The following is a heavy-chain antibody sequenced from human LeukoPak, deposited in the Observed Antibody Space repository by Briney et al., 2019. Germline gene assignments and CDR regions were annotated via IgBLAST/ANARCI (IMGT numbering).Heavy chain of an antibody. D-gene: IGHD6-19*01. CDR3: ARASGWYERGPDYYYYYMDV. V-gene: IGHV3-66*01. CDR2: IYSDGST. Sequence: GGSLRLSCAGSGFTVSSNYMSWVRQAPGKWLEWVSIIYSDGSTYYADSVKGRFTISRDNSKNTLYLQMNSLRAEDTAVYYCARASGWYERGPDYYYYYMDVWGKGTTVTVSS. CDR1: GFTVSSNY. J-gene: IGHJ6*03.